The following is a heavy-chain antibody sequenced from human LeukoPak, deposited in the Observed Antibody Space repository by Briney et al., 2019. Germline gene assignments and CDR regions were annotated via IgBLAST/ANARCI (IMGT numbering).Heavy chain of an antibody. CDR2: IYSGGTT. D-gene: IGHD1-14*01. J-gene: IGHJ4*02. Sequence: GGSLRLSCAASGFTVSSNYMSWVRQAPGKGLEWVSVIYSGGTTYYADSVKGRFTISRDGSGNTLYLQMNSLRAEDTAVYFCASRNWYIDYWGQGTLVTVSS. CDR3: ASRNWYIDY. V-gene: IGHV3-53*01. CDR1: GFTVSSNY.